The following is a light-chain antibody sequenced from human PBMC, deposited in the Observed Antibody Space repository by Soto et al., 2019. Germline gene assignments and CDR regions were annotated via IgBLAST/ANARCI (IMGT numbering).Light chain of an antibody. CDR2: AAS. CDR3: QQSYTTPYT. J-gene: IGKJ2*01. V-gene: IGKV1-39*01. Sequence: DIQMTQSPSSLSASVGDRVTITCRASQSISNFLNWYQQKPGKAPELLIYAASSLHSGVPSRFSGIGSGTNFTLTFSSLQPEDFATYSCQQSYTTPYTFGQGTKLEIK. CDR1: QSISNF.